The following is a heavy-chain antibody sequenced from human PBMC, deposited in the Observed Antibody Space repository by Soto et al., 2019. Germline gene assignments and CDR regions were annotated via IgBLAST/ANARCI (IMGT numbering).Heavy chain of an antibody. J-gene: IGHJ4*02. Sequence: TLSLTCAVYGGSFSGYYWSWIRQRPGKGLEWIGYMYYSGSTYYNPSLKSRVTISVDTSKNQFSLKLSSVTAADTAVYYCARGVGATTGGYYFDYWGQGTLVTVSS. CDR3: ARGVGATTGGYYFDY. V-gene: IGHV4-31*11. D-gene: IGHD1-26*01. CDR2: MYYSGST. CDR1: GGSFSGYY.